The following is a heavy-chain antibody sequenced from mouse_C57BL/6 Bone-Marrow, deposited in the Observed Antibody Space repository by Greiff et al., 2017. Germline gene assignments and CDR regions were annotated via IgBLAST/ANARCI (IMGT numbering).Heavy chain of an antibody. CDR3: ARRGIYDGYSEGYFDV. J-gene: IGHJ1*03. CDR2: IYPGGGYT. CDR1: GYTFTNYW. Sequence: QVQLQQSGAELVRPGTSVKMSCKASGYTFTNYWIGWAKQRPGHGLEWIGDIYPGGGYTNYNEKFKGKATLTADKSSSTAYMQFSSLTSEDSAIYYCARRGIYDGYSEGYFDVWGTGTTVTVSS. D-gene: IGHD2-3*01. V-gene: IGHV1-63*01.